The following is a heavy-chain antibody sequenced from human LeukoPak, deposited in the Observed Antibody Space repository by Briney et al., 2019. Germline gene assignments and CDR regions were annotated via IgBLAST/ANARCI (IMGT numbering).Heavy chain of an antibody. D-gene: IGHD6-13*01. CDR2: VNINGGST. V-gene: IGHV3-64*04. J-gene: IGHJ4*02. CDR3: ARDQRAAAGTGGFDY. Sequence: GGSLRLSCSASGFSFSNFAMHWVRQAPGKGLEYVSGVNINGGSTYYADSVKGRFTISRDNSKNTLYLQMNSLRAEDTAVYYCARDQRAAAGTGGFDYWGQGTLVTVSS. CDR1: GFSFSNFA.